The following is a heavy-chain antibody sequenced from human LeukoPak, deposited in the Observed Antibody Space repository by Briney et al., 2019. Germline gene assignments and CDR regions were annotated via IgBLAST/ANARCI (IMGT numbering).Heavy chain of an antibody. J-gene: IGHJ4*02. V-gene: IGHV5-51*01. D-gene: IGHD6-25*01. Sequence: GESLKISCTGSEYKFTDYWIGWVRQMPGKGLEWMGVFYPGDSDSRYNPSFQGQVTMSADKSTNTAYVQWSSLKASDSAMYYCARLDDFSGYPRFDYWGQGTLVTVSS. CDR1: EYKFTDYW. CDR2: FYPGDSDS. CDR3: ARLDDFSGYPRFDY.